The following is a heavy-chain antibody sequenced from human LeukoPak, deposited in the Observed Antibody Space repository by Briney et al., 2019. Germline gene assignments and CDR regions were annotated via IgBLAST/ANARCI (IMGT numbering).Heavy chain of an antibody. V-gene: IGHV1-3*03. CDR1: GYTFTSYA. J-gene: IGHJ4*02. Sequence: ASVKVSCKASGYTFTSYAMHWVRQAPGQRLEWMGWINAGNGNTKYSQEFQGRVTITRDTSASTAYMELSSLRSEDMAVYYCARVKCSSTSCYAPFDYWGQGTLVTVSS. CDR3: ARVKCSSTSCYAPFDY. CDR2: INAGNGNT. D-gene: IGHD2-2*01.